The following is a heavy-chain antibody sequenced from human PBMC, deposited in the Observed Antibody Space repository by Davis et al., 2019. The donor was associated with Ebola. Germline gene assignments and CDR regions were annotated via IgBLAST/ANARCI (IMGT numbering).Heavy chain of an antibody. CDR2: ISSKSKNYAT. J-gene: IGHJ4*02. CDR3: SPDYGLGY. CDR1: GLIFGDSA. V-gene: IGHV3-73*01. Sequence: PGGSLRLSCAASGLIFGDSAIHWVRQASGKGLEWVARISSKSKNYATEYLPSAEGRFTISRDDSKNTAFLQMNSLRTDDTAVYYCSPDYGLGYWGQGTLVTVSS. D-gene: IGHD4-17*01.